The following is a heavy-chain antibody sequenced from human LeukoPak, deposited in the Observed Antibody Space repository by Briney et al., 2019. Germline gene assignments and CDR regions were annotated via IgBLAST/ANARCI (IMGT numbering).Heavy chain of an antibody. D-gene: IGHD3-9*01. CDR1: GGSITSYY. J-gene: IGHJ6*04. CDR2: IYYSGST. CDR3: ARDPRTYDILTGSYYYYGMDV. Sequence: SETLSLTCTVSGGSITSYYWSWIRQPPGKGLEWIGYIYYSGSTNYNPSLKSRVTISVDTSKNQFSLKLSSVTAADTAVYYCARDPRTYDILTGSYYYYGMDVWGKATTVTVSS. V-gene: IGHV4-59*01.